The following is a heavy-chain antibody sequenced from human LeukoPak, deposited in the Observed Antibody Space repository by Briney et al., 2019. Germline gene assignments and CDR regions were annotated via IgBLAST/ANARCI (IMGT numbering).Heavy chain of an antibody. J-gene: IGHJ4*02. CDR2: IKQDGSEQ. CDR3: AREEGGTYCTNGVCYNGPHCFDY. D-gene: IGHD2-8*01. Sequence: GGSLRLSCTASGFTFRDYYVTWIRQAPGKGLEWVANIKQDGSEQNYVDSVKGRFTISRDNAKNSLYLQMNSLRAEDTAVYYCAREEGGTYCTNGVCYNGPHCFDYWGQGTLVTVSS. V-gene: IGHV3-7*01. CDR1: GFTFRDYY.